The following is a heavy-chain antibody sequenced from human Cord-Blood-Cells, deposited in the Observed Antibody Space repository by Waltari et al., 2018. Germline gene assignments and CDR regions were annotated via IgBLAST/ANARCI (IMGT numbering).Heavy chain of an antibody. CDR1: GYTFTGYH. J-gene: IGHJ1*01. D-gene: IGHD2-2*01. Sequence: VQLVQSGAEVKQPGASATVSFTASGYTFTGYHMHRVRPAPEPGLEWMGWINPNSGGTNYAQKFQGRVTMTRDTSISTAYMELSRLRSDDTAVYYCARVGIDCSSTSCYEYFQHWGQGTLVTVSS. CDR3: ARVGIDCSSTSCYEYFQH. V-gene: IGHV1-2*02. CDR2: INPNSGGT.